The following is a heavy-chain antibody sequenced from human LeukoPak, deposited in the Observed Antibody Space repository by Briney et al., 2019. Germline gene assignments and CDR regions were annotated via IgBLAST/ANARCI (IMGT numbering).Heavy chain of an antibody. CDR1: GFTFSTYA. CDR2: ISRGGDVT. V-gene: IGHV3-23*01. J-gene: IGHJ4*02. Sequence: PGGSLRLSCAASGFTFSTYAMTWVRQAPGKGLEWVSLISRGGDVTYYADSVKGRFTISRGSSKNTLYLQMHSLRAEDTAVYYCAARPGEVAVPYDYWGQRTLVTVSS. CDR3: AARPGEVAVPYDY. D-gene: IGHD2-15*01.